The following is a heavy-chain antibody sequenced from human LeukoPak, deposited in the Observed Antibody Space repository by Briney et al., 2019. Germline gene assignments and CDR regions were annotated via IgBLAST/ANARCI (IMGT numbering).Heavy chain of an antibody. J-gene: IGHJ4*02. CDR1: GFTFSNFV. Sequence: GGSLRLSCSASGFTFSNFVMHWVRQAPGKGLEWVASINQDGSEKYYVDSVKGRCTISRDNAKTSLYLQMSSLRAEDTAVYYCVRDRSRSATYPVRWGRGTLVTVSS. CDR2: INQDGSEK. CDR3: VRDRSRSATYPVR. V-gene: IGHV3-7*01.